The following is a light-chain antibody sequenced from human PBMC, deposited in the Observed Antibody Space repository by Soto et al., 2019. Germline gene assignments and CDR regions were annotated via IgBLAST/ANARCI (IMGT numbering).Light chain of an antibody. CDR1: SSDVGGYNY. Sequence: QSALTQPRSVSGSPGQSVTISCTGTSSDVGGYNYVSRYQQHPGKAPKLMIYDVTKRPSGVPDRFSGSKSDNTASLTISGLQAEDEADYYCCSYAGSYTWVFGGGTKLTVL. V-gene: IGLV2-11*01. J-gene: IGLJ3*02. CDR3: CSYAGSYTWV. CDR2: DVT.